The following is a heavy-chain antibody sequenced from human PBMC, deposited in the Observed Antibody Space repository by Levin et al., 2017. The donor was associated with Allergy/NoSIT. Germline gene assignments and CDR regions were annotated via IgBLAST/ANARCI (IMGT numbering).Heavy chain of an antibody. V-gene: IGHV1-18*01. CDR3: ARDHSRYCSSTSCYLYMDV. Sequence: PGASVKVSCKASGYTFTSYGISWVRQAPGQGLEWMGWISAYNGNTNYAQKLQGRVTMTTDTSTSTAYMELRSLRSDDTAVYYCARDHSRYCSSTSCYLYMDVWGKGTTVTVSS. J-gene: IGHJ6*03. CDR1: GYTFTSYG. CDR2: ISAYNGNT. D-gene: IGHD2-2*01.